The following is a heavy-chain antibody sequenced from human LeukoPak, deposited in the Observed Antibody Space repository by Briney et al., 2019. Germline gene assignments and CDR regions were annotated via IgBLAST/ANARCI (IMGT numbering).Heavy chain of an antibody. V-gene: IGHV1-18*01. D-gene: IGHD3-10*01. CDR1: GYTFTSYG. Sequence: GASVKVSCKASGYTFTSYGISWVRQAPGQGLEWMGWISAYNGNTNYAQKLQGRVTMTTDTSTSTAYTELSSLRSEDTAVYYCARDLRGYYGSGSPGHDAFDIWGQGTMVTVSS. J-gene: IGHJ3*02. CDR2: ISAYNGNT. CDR3: ARDLRGYYGSGSPGHDAFDI.